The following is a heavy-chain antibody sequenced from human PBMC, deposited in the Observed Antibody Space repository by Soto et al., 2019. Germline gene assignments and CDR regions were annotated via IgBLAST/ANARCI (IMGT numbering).Heavy chain of an antibody. Sequence: GGSLRLSCAASGFSFSSYGMHWVRQAPGKGLEWVAVIWYDGSNKYYADSVKGRLTISKDNSQNTLYLQMNSLRAEDTAVYFCARDPSYDCNYSDYWGQGTLVTVSS. J-gene: IGHJ4*02. CDR3: ARDPSYDCNYSDY. CDR2: IWYDGSNK. V-gene: IGHV3-33*01. CDR1: GFSFSSYG. D-gene: IGHD5-12*01.